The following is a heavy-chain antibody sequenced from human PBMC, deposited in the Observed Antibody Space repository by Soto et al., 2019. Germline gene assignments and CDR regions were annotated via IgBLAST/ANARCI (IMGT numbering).Heavy chain of an antibody. J-gene: IGHJ6*02. CDR2: IIPIFGTA. CDR1: GGTFSSYA. CDR3: ARYCSGGSCRTPKDYFYYGMDV. D-gene: IGHD2-15*01. V-gene: IGHV1-69*13. Sequence: ASVKVSCKASGGTFSSYAISWVRQAPGQGLEWMGGIIPIFGTANYAQKFQGRVTITADESTSTAYMELSSLRSEDTAVYYCARYCSGGSCRTPKDYFYYGMDVWGQGTTVTSP.